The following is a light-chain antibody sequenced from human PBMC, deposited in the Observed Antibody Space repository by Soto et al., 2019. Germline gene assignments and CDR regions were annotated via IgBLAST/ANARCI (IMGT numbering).Light chain of an antibody. J-gene: IGLJ2*01. Sequence: QSALTQPASVSGSPGQSMTISCTGTSDDIGANNYVSWYQHHPGKATKILIYEAANRPSGISHRFSGSKSGNTASLTISGLQAEDEADYFCTSYTSASTLVFGGGTKLTVL. V-gene: IGLV2-14*01. CDR2: EAA. CDR1: SDDIGANNY. CDR3: TSYTSASTLV.